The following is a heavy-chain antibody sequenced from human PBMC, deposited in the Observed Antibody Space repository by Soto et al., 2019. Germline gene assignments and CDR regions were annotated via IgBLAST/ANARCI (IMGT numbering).Heavy chain of an antibody. CDR1: GFTFRDYS. CDR2: ITSKSTYI. Sequence: GGSLSLSCAASGFTFRDYSLNWVRQAPGKGLEWVSSITSKSTYIYYADSVKGRFTISRDNAKSSLYLQMDSLRADDTAVYFCARSGVAALDSWGQGTLVTVSS. CDR3: ARSGVAALDS. J-gene: IGHJ5*01. V-gene: IGHV3-21*06. D-gene: IGHD2-8*01.